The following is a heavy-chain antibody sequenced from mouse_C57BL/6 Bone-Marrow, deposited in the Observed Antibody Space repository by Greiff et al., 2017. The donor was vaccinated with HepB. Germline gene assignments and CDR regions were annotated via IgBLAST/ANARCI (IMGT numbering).Heavy chain of an antibody. CDR3: ARPLYFAWFAY. CDR2: IYPRSGNT. J-gene: IGHJ3*01. Sequence: VQLQQSGAELARPGASVKLSCKASGYTFTSYGISWVKQRPGQGLEWIGEIYPRSGNTYYNEKFKGKATLTADKSSSTAYMELRSLTSEDSAVYFCARPLYFAWFAYWGQGTLVTVSA. CDR1: GYTFTSYG. V-gene: IGHV1-81*01. D-gene: IGHD1-1*01.